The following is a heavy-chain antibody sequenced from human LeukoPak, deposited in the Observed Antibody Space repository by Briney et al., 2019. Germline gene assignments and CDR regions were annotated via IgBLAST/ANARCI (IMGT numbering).Heavy chain of an antibody. CDR1: GGSISSYY. CDR3: ARAGYYDYVWGSYRFFGSSPSDAFDI. CDR2: IYYSGST. V-gene: IGHV4-59*01. J-gene: IGHJ3*02. Sequence: PSETLSLTCTVSGGSISSYYWSWLRQPPGKGLEWIGYIYYSGSTNYNPSLKSRVTISVDTSKNQFSLKLSSVTAADTAVYYCARAGYYDYVWGSYRFFGSSPSDAFDIWGKGKMVTVSS. D-gene: IGHD3-16*02.